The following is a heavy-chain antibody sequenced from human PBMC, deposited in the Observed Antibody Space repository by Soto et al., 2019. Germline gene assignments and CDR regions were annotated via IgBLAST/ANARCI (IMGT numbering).Heavy chain of an antibody. CDR2: ISYDGSNK. CDR1: GFTFSSYG. J-gene: IGHJ6*02. CDR3: AKDRPSGSGPYYYGMDV. Sequence: QVQLVESGGGVVQPGRSLRLSCAASGFTFSSYGMHWVRQAPGKGLEWVAVISYDGSNKYYADSVKGRFTISRDNSKNTLYLQMKSMRAEDTAVYYCAKDRPSGSGPYYYGMDVWGQGATVTVSS. D-gene: IGHD1-26*01. V-gene: IGHV3-30*18.